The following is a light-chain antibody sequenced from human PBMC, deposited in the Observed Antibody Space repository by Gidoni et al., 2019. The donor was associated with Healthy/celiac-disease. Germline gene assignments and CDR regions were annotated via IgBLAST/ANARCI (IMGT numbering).Light chain of an antibody. Sequence: EIVLTHSPGTLSLSPGERATLPCRARKSVSSSYLAWYQQKPGQAPRLLIYGASSRETGIPDRFSGSGSGTDFTLTISRREPEDFAVYYCQQSGSTPITFGEGTQLEIK. CDR1: KSVSSSY. V-gene: IGKV3-20*01. J-gene: IGKJ5*01. CDR3: QQSGSTPIT. CDR2: GAS.